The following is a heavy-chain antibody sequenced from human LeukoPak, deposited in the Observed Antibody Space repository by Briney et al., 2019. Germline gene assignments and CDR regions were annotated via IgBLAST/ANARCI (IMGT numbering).Heavy chain of an antibody. D-gene: IGHD3-22*01. CDR2: INPNSGDT. CDR3: AGEGEYDSHGYYFQSRFDY. CDR1: GYTFIGYY. V-gene: IGHV1-2*02. Sequence: GASVKVSCKASGYTFIGYYMHWVRQAPGQGLEWMGWINPNSGDTDYAQNFQGRVTMAMDTSIGTAYMELRSLRSDDTAVYYCAGEGEYDSHGYYFQSRFDYWGQGTLVSVSS. J-gene: IGHJ4*02.